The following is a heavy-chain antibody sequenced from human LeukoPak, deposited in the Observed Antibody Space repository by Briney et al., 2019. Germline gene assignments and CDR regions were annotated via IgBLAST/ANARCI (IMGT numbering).Heavy chain of an antibody. CDR1: GFTFSSYA. Sequence: GGSLRLSCVASGFTFSSYAMNWVRRAPGKGLEWVSSISSSSSYIYYADSVKGRFTISRDNAKNSLYLQMNSLRAEDTAVYYCAGDLSLGRHFDYWGQGTLVTVSS. V-gene: IGHV3-21*01. D-gene: IGHD7-27*01. J-gene: IGHJ4*02. CDR2: ISSSSSYI. CDR3: AGDLSLGRHFDY.